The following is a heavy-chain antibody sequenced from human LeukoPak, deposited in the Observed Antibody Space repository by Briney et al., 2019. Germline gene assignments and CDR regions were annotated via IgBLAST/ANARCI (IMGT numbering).Heavy chain of an antibody. Sequence: SGTLSLTCGVSGGSISSNNWWSWVRQPPGQGLEWIGEIYHSGSANYNPSLKSRVTISVDKSKNQLSLKLSSVTAADTAVYYCARDRYYYDSSGSAVFDYWGQGTLVTVSS. CDR3: ARDRYYYDSSGSAVFDY. CDR1: GGSISSNNW. V-gene: IGHV4-4*02. CDR2: IYHSGSA. J-gene: IGHJ4*02. D-gene: IGHD3-22*01.